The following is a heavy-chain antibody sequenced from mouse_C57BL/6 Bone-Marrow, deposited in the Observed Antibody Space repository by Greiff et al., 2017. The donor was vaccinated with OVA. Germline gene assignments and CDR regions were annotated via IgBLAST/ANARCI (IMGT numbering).Heavy chain of an antibody. CDR2: IDPNSGGT. J-gene: IGHJ1*03. CDR3: ASPDGYYHWYFDV. V-gene: IGHV1-72*01. CDR1: GYTFTSYW. Sequence: QVQLKQPGAELVKPGASVKLSCKASGYTFTSYWMHWVKQRPGRGLEWIGRIDPNSGGTKYNEKFKSKATLTVDKPSSTAYMQLSSLTSEDSAVYYCASPDGYYHWYFDVWGTGTTVTVSS. D-gene: IGHD2-3*01.